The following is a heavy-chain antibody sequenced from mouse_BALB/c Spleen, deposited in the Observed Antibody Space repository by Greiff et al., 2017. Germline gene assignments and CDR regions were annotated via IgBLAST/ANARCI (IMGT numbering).Heavy chain of an antibody. CDR1: GYTFTSYW. Sequence: EVQLHQSGTVLARPGASVKMSCKASGYTFTSYWMHWVKQRPGQGLEWIGAIYPGNSDTSYNQKFKGKAKLTAVTSTSTAYMELSSLTNEDSAVYYCTKTMITTGAWFAYWGQGTLVTVSA. CDR2: IYPGNSDT. J-gene: IGHJ3*01. V-gene: IGHV1-5*01. CDR3: TKTMITTGAWFAY. D-gene: IGHD2-4*01.